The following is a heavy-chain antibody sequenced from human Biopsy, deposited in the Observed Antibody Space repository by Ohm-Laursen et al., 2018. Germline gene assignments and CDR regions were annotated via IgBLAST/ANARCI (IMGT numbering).Heavy chain of an antibody. D-gene: IGHD3-10*02. J-gene: IGHJ4*02. CDR1: GFTFSSFA. V-gene: IGHV3-23*01. Sequence: SLRLSCSASGFTFSSFAMSWVRQAPGKGLVWVSGISDSGGSTHYADSVEGRFSISRDTSKNTLYLQMNSLRAEDTAVYYCAKDVFGGFSGSTDYYAYYFDSWGQGTLVTVSS. CDR3: AKDVFGGFSGSTDYYAYYFDS. CDR2: ISDSGGST.